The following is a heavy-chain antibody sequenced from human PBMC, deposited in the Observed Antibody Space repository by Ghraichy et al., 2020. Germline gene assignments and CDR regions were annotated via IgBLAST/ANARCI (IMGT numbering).Heavy chain of an antibody. CDR1: GGTFSSYA. CDR2: IIPIFGTA. CDR3: ARVESIFGVVISNWFDP. J-gene: IGHJ5*02. V-gene: IGHV1-69*01. Sequence: VKVSCKASGGTFSSYAISWVRQAPGQGLEWMGGIIPIFGTANYAQKFQGRVTITADESTSTAYMELSSLRSEDTAVYYCARVESIFGVVISNWFDPWGQGTLVTVSS. D-gene: IGHD3-3*01.